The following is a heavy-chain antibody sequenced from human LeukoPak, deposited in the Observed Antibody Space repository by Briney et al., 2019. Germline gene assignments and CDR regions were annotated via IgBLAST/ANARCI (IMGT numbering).Heavy chain of an antibody. CDR3: ARVVITETRYYYGMDV. J-gene: IGHJ6*02. CDR2: INHSGST. Sequence: PSETLSLTCAVYGGSFSGYYWSLIRQPPGKGLEWIGEINHSGSTNYNPSLKSRVTISVDTSKNQFSLKLSSVTAADTAVYYRARVVITETRYYYGMDVWGQGTTVTVSS. V-gene: IGHV4-34*01. CDR1: GGSFSGYY. D-gene: IGHD3-22*01.